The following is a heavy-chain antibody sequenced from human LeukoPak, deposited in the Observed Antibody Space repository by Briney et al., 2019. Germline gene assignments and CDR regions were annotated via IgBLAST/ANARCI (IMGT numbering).Heavy chain of an antibody. D-gene: IGHD3-10*01. V-gene: IGHV3-48*03. CDR3: AKDTYGSGSVDY. CDR1: GFTFSRYD. Sequence: GGSLRLSCAASGFTFSRYDMNWVRQAPGKGLEWVSYISSSGSSIHYADSVKGRFIISRDNAKNSLYLQMNSLRAEDTALYYCAKDTYGSGSVDYWGQGTLVTVSS. J-gene: IGHJ4*02. CDR2: ISSSGSSI.